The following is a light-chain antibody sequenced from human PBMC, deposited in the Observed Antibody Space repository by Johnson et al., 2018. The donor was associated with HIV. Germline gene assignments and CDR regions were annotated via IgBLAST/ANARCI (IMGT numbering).Light chain of an antibody. V-gene: IGLV1-51*01. CDR2: DNN. CDR1: SSNIGNNY. Sequence: VLTQPPSVSAAPGQRVTISCSGSSSNIGNNYISWYQQLPGTAPKLLIYDNNKRPSGISDRFSGSKSGTSATLGITGLQTGDEADCYGGTWDTSLSVYVFGTGTKVTVL. CDR3: GTWDTSLSVYV. J-gene: IGLJ1*01.